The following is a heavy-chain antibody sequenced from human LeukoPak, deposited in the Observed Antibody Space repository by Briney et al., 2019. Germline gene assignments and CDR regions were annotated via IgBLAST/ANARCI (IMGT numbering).Heavy chain of an antibody. Sequence: GGSLRLSCAASGFTFSSYAMSWVRQAPGKGLEWVSAISGSGASTYYADSVKGRFAISRDNSKNTLYLQMNSLRAEDTAVFYCAKDPLYNNYPNWFDPWGQGTPVTVFS. J-gene: IGHJ5*02. CDR2: ISGSGAST. D-gene: IGHD4-11*01. CDR1: GFTFSSYA. V-gene: IGHV3-23*01. CDR3: AKDPLYNNYPNWFDP.